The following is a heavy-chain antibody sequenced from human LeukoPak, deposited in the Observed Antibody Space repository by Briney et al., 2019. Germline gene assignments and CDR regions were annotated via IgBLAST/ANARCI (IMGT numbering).Heavy chain of an antibody. V-gene: IGHV3-23*01. D-gene: IGHD6-19*01. CDR2: ISGSGGST. Sequence: GGSLRLSCAASGFTFSSYALSWVRQAPGKGLEWVSAISGSGGSTYYADSVKGRFTISRDNSKNTLYLQMNSLRAEDTAVYYCAKQKYSSGWSHFDYWGQGTLVTVSS. CDR1: GFTFSSYA. J-gene: IGHJ4*02. CDR3: AKQKYSSGWSHFDY.